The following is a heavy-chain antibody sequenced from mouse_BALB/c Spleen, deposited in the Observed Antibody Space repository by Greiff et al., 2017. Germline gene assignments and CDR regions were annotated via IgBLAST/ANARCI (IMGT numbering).Heavy chain of an antibody. J-gene: IGHJ2*01. D-gene: IGHD2-3*01. CDR1: GYSFTGYF. V-gene: IGHV1-37*01. Sequence: EVKLMESGPELVKPGASVKISCKASGYSFTGYFMNWVKQSHGKSLEWIGRINPYNGDTFYNQKFKGKATLTVDKSSSTAHMELLSLTSEDSAVYYCGRGLYDGYSPFDYWGQGTTLTVSS. CDR3: GRGLYDGYSPFDY. CDR2: INPYNGDT.